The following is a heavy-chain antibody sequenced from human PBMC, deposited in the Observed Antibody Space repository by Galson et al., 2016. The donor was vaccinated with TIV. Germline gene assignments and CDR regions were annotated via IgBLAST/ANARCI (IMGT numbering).Heavy chain of an antibody. V-gene: IGHV3-11*01. CDR3: ARGCPTTSCYHPY. J-gene: IGHJ4*02. Sequence: SPRLSCAASGFTFGDYYMSWIRQAPGKGLEWISYISSSGTTTYYTDSVKGRFTISRDNAKNSLYLVMSSLRVEDAAIYFCARGCPTTSCYHPYWGQGTLVTVSS. CDR2: ISSSGTTT. D-gene: IGHD2-2*01. CDR1: GFTFGDYY.